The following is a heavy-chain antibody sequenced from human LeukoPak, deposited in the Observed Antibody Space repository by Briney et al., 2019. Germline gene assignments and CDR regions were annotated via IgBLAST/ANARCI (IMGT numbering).Heavy chain of an antibody. CDR1: GFTFSSYS. CDR2: ITSSSSYI. Sequence: SGGSLRLSCAASGFTFSSYSVNWVRQAPGKGLEWVSSITSSSSYIYYADSVKGRFTISRDNAKNSLHLQMNSLRAEDTAVYYCARVRADSSGYYLDYWGQGTLVTVSS. J-gene: IGHJ4*02. D-gene: IGHD3-22*01. CDR3: ARVRADSSGYYLDY. V-gene: IGHV3-21*01.